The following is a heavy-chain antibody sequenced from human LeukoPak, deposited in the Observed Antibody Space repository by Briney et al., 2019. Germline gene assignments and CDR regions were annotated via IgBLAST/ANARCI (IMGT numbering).Heavy chain of an antibody. Sequence: GGSLRLSCAASGFTFSDYYMNWIRQAPGKGLEWVSYISSSSSTIYYADSVKGRFTISRDNAKNSLYLQMNSLRAEDTAVYYCARVYGSGSYTAILDYWGQGTLVTVSS. D-gene: IGHD3-10*01. V-gene: IGHV3-11*04. CDR3: ARVYGSGSYTAILDY. CDR1: GFTFSDYY. J-gene: IGHJ4*02. CDR2: ISSSSSTI.